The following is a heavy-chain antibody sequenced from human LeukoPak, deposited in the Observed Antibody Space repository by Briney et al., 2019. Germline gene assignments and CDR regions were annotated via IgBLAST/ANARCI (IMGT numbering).Heavy chain of an antibody. CDR2: IYYSGST. Sequence: PSQTLSLTCTVSGGSISSGDYYWSWLRQPPGKGLEWIGYIYYSGSTYYNPSLKSRVTISVDTSKNQFSLKLSSVTAADTAVYYCARNTSSSPWFDPWDQGTLVTVSS. J-gene: IGHJ5*02. CDR1: GGSISSGDYY. CDR3: ARNTSSSPWFDP. D-gene: IGHD6-6*01. V-gene: IGHV4-30-4*01.